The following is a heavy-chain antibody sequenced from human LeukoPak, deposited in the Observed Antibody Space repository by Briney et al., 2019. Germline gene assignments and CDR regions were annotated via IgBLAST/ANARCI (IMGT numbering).Heavy chain of an antibody. Sequence: SETLSLTCTVSGGSIHSYWSWIRQPAGKGLEWIGRIYTSGSTNYNPSLKSRVTMSVDTSKNQFSLKLSSVTAADTAVYYCARDLGRMVVAAAHWFDPWGQGTLVTVSS. J-gene: IGHJ5*02. CDR1: GGSIHSY. D-gene: IGHD2-15*01. CDR2: IYTSGST. CDR3: ARDLGRMVVAAAHWFDP. V-gene: IGHV4-4*07.